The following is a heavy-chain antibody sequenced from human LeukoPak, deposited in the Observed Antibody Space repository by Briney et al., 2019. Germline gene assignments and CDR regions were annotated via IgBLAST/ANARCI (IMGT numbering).Heavy chain of an antibody. J-gene: IGHJ4*02. D-gene: IGHD2-2*01. V-gene: IGHV4-31*03. CDR3: ASVCSSTSCYDDY. CDR1: GGSISSGSYY. CDR2: IYYSGST. Sequence: PSETLSLTCTVSGGSISSGSYYWSWIRQHPGKGLEWIGYIYYSGSTYYNPSLKSRVTISVDTSKNQFSLKLSSVTAADTAVYYCASVCSSTSCYDDYWGQGTLVTVSS.